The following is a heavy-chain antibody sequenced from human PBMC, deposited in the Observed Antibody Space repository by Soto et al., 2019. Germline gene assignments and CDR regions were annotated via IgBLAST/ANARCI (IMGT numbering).Heavy chain of an antibody. J-gene: IGHJ5*02. D-gene: IGHD3-16*02. V-gene: IGHV4-34*01. CDR3: ARGRMITFGGVIVKLGYSWFDP. CDR2: MNHSGST. Sequence: QVQLQQWGAGLLKPSETLSLTCAVYGGSFSGYYWSWIRQPPGKGLEWIGEMNHSGSTNYNPSLKSRVTISVETSKNQFSLKLSSVTAADTAVYYCARGRMITFGGVIVKLGYSWFDPWGQGTLVTVSS. CDR1: GGSFSGYY.